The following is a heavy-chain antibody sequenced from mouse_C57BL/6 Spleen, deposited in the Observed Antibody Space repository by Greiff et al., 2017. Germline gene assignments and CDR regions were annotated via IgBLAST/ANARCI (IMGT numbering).Heavy chain of an antibody. CDR1: GFNIKDYY. CDR3: IYYYGSSYWFAY. V-gene: IGHV14-1*01. Sequence: VQLQQSGAELVRPGASVKLSCTASGFNIKDYYMHWVKQRPEQGLEWIGRIDPEDGDTEYAPKFQGKATMTADTSSNTAYLQLSSLTSEDTAVYYCIYYYGSSYWFAYWGQGTLVTVSA. J-gene: IGHJ3*01. D-gene: IGHD1-1*01. CDR2: IDPEDGDT.